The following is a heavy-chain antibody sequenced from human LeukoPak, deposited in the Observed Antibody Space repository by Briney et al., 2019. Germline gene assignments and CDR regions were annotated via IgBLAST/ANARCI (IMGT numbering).Heavy chain of an antibody. Sequence: TGESLKISCRGSGYSFTSHWIGWVRQMPGKGLEWMAIIYAGDSGTRISPSFQGQVTISADKSISTAYLQWSSLKASDTAIYYCTRHIAAAGPDYWGQGTLVTVSS. V-gene: IGHV5-51*01. CDR2: IYAGDSGT. D-gene: IGHD6-13*01. J-gene: IGHJ4*02. CDR3: TRHIAAAGPDY. CDR1: GYSFTSHW.